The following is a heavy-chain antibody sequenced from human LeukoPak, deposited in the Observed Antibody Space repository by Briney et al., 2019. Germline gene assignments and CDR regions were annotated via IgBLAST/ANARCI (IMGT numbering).Heavy chain of an antibody. CDR3: ARVDLYGDYSF. Sequence: SETLSLTCTVSGGSISNYYWSWIRQPPGKGLEWIGYIHYSGTTNYNPSLKSRVTISVDTSKNQFSLKLSSVTAADTAVYYCARVDLYGDYSFWGQGTLVTVSS. CDR2: IHYSGTT. CDR1: GGSISNYY. V-gene: IGHV4-59*08. D-gene: IGHD4-17*01. J-gene: IGHJ4*02.